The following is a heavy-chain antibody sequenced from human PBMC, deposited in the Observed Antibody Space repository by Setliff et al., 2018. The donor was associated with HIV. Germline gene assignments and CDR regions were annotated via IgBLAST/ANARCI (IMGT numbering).Heavy chain of an antibody. CDR2: IIPIIGIE. CDR3: ARSDCSSVRCYLGHAFEI. Sequence: ASVKVSCKASGGTFSSYAISWVRQAPGQGLEWMGGIIPIIGIENYAQKFQGRVTITADKSTSTAYMELNSLRSDDTAIYYCARSDCSSVRCYLGHAFEIWGQGTMVTVSS. CDR1: GGTFSSYA. V-gene: IGHV1-69*10. J-gene: IGHJ3*02. D-gene: IGHD2-15*01.